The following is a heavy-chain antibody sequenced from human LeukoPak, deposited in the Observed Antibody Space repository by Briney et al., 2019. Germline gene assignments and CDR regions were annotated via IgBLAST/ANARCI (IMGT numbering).Heavy chain of an antibody. CDR3: VTRLCSISACRASSYLSFDV. J-gene: IGHJ6*04. CDR1: GFTFSSYW. D-gene: IGHD3-10*02. V-gene: IGHV3-7*01. CDR2: VRQDGGEG. Sequence: PGGSLRLSCTVSGFTFSSYWMSWVRQAPGRGLEWVANVRQDGGEGHYVDSVKGRFTVSRDNAENSLYLQLNSLRIEDTAVYYCVTRLCSISACRASSYLSFDVWGKGTTVTVSS.